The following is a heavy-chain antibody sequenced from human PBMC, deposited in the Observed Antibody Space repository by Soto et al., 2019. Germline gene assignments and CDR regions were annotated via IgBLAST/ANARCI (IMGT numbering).Heavy chain of an antibody. CDR3: AGPNIPHGDAFDL. Sequence: EVQLVQSGAEVKKPGESRRISCKGSGYSFTSSWISWVRQMPGKCLEWMGRIDPSDSYTHYSPSFQGHVTISADKSISTAYLQGSSLKASDTAMYYCAGPNIPHGDAFDLWGQGTMVTVSS. J-gene: IGHJ3*01. CDR2: IDPSDSYT. CDR1: GYSFTSSW. V-gene: IGHV5-10-1*01.